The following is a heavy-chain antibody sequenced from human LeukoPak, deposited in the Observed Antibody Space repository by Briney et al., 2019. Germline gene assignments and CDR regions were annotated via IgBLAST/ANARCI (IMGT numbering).Heavy chain of an antibody. CDR1: GGSISSSSYY. Sequence: SETLSLTCTVSGGSISSSSYYWGWIRQPPGKGLEWIGSIYYSGSTYYNPSLKSRVTISVDTSKNQFSLKLSSVTAADTAVYYCARGPLTLTDYYYYMDVWGKGTTVTVSS. CDR2: IYYSGST. D-gene: IGHD3-9*01. V-gene: IGHV4-39*07. CDR3: ARGPLTLTDYYYYMDV. J-gene: IGHJ6*03.